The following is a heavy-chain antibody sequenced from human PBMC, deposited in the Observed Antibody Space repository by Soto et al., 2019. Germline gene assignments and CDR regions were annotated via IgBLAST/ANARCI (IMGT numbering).Heavy chain of an antibody. CDR3: AKDRLASCFGVVIMHYYGMDV. J-gene: IGHJ6*02. D-gene: IGHD3-3*01. CDR1: GFTFSSYA. Sequence: GGSLRLSCAASGFTFSSYAMSWVRQAPGKGLEWVSAISGSGGSTYYADSVKGRFTISRDNSKNTLYLQMNSLRAEDTAVYYCAKDRLASCFGVVIMHYYGMDVWGQGTTVTVSS. CDR2: ISGSGGST. V-gene: IGHV3-23*01.